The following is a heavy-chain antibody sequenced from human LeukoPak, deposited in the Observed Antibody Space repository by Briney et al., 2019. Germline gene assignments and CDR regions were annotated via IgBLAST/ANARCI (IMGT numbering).Heavy chain of an antibody. J-gene: IGHJ5*02. CDR3: ARVGTLGYCSGGSCYIDP. CDR1: GFTFSSYW. D-gene: IGHD2-15*01. V-gene: IGHV3-7*03. Sequence: PGGSLRLSCAASGFTFSSYWMSWVRQAPGKGLEWVANIKQDGSEKYYVDSVKGRFTISRDNSKNTLYLQMNSLRAEDTAVYYCARVGTLGYCSGGSCYIDPWGQGTLVTVSS. CDR2: IKQDGSEK.